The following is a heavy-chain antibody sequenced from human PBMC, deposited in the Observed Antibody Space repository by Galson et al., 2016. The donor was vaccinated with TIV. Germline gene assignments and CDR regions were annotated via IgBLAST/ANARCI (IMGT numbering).Heavy chain of an antibody. D-gene: IGHD7-27*01. CDR1: GFMFSKFA. V-gene: IGHV3-30*03. J-gene: IGHJ3*01. CDR2: ISADGTSK. CDR3: GSWGFTLGLDV. Sequence: SLRLSCAASGFMFSKFAMCWVRQAPGKGLEWVSVISADGTSKYGDSVQGLFFVSRDNSRDTLYLQMNSLTADDTAVYYCGSWGFTLGLDVWGQGMMVTVSS.